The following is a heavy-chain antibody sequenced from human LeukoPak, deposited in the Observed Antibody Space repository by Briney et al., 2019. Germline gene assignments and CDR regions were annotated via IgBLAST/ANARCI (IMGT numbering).Heavy chain of an antibody. V-gene: IGHV3-30*04. CDR3: AKVQGGTSYYYYYMDV. CDR1: GFTFSSYA. D-gene: IGHD1-26*01. J-gene: IGHJ6*03. Sequence: GGSLRLSCAASGFTFSSYAMHWVRQAPGKGLEWVAVISYDGSNKYYADSVKGRFTISRDNSKNTLYLQMNSLRAEDTAVYYCAKVQGGTSYYYYYMDVWGKGTTVTISS. CDR2: ISYDGSNK.